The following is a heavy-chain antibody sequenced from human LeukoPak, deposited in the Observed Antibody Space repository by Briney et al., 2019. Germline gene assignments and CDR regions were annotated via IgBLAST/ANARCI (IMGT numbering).Heavy chain of an antibody. CDR1: GFSFSGHD. V-gene: IGHV3-21*01. CDR2: ISFSGTYI. Sequence: GGSLRLSCAASGFSFSGHDMNWVRQAPGKGLEWVSSISFSGTYIYYADSVRGRFTISRDNAKNSLYLQMNSLRVEDTAVYYCARADCSSSTCYLRRSWFDPWGQGTLVTVSS. CDR3: ARADCSSSTCYLRRSWFDP. J-gene: IGHJ5*02. D-gene: IGHD2-2*01.